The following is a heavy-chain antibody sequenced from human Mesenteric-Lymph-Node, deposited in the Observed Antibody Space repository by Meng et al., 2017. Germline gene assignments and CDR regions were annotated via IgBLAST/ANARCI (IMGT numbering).Heavy chain of an antibody. CDR1: GFTFNTYT. V-gene: IGHV3-30*04. Sequence: GGSLRLSCAASGFTFNTYTMHWVRQAPGKGLEWVAGIAYDGSDKYYVDSVKGRFTISRDISKNTLYLQMNSLRAEDTAVYYGARDHRGVVIAYYFDYWGQGTLVTVSS. CDR3: ARDHRGVVIAYYFDY. D-gene: IGHD3-3*01. J-gene: IGHJ4*02. CDR2: IAYDGSDK.